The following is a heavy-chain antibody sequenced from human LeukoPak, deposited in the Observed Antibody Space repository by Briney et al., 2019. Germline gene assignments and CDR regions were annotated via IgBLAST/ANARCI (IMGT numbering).Heavy chain of an antibody. J-gene: IGHJ4*02. CDR2: ISGGGST. D-gene: IGHD3-22*01. Sequence: QPGGSLRLSCAASGFTFSIYGMHWVRQAPGKGLEWVSVISGGGSTYYTDSVKGRFTISRDKSKNTLCLQMNSLRAEDTAIYYCATYYYDSSGYRSFDYWGQGTLVTVSS. CDR3: ATYYYDSSGYRSFDY. V-gene: IGHV3-23*01. CDR1: GFTFSIYG.